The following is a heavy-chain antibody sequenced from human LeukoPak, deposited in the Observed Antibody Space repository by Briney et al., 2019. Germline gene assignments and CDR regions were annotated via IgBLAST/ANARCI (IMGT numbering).Heavy chain of an antibody. CDR1: GFTFSSYG. Sequence: GGSLRLSCAASGFTFSSYGMHWVRQAPGKGLEWVAFIRYDGSNKYYADSVKGRFTISRDNAKNSLYLQMNSLRAEDTAVYYCARDRHGGSYYRPIDYWGQGTLVTVSS. CDR2: IRYDGSNK. V-gene: IGHV3-30*02. D-gene: IGHD1-26*01. CDR3: ARDRHGGSYYRPIDY. J-gene: IGHJ4*02.